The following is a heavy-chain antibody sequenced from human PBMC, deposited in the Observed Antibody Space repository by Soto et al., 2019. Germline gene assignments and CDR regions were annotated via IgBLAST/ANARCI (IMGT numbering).Heavy chain of an antibody. V-gene: IGHV5-10-1*01. D-gene: IGHD5-18*01. CDR2: IDPSDPYT. CDR1: VYSFTSYW. J-gene: IGHJ6*04. Sequence: PGESLKMSCKGSVYSFTSYWISWMRQMPGKGLEWMGRIDPSDPYTNYSPSFQGHVTISADKSISTAYLQWSSLKASDTAMYYCARTSMQSRGYSYFHGGMDVWGKETTFTHSS. CDR3: ARTSMQSRGYSYFHGGMDV.